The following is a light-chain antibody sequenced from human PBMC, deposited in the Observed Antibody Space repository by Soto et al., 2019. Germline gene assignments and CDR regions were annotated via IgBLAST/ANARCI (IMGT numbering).Light chain of an antibody. Sequence: EIVMTQSPATLSVSPGERATLSCRASQSLSSNLAWYQHKPGQPPRLLIYGASTRATGVPARFSGSGSGTEFTLTISSLQSEDVAVYYCQQYNNWPRGTFGQGTKVDI. CDR1: QSLSSN. J-gene: IGKJ1*01. CDR2: GAS. V-gene: IGKV3-15*01. CDR3: QQYNNWPRGT.